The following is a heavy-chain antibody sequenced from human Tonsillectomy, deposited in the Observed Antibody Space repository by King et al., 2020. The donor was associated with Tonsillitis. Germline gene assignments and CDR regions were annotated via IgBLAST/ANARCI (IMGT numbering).Heavy chain of an antibody. CDR3: AQDACSGLDV. CDR1: GFTFSNYG. Sequence: VQLVESGGGVVQPGRSLRLSCAASGFTFSNYGMHWVRQAPGKGLEWVALTSSDGSRRYYADSVKGRFTISRDNSKNTLYLQMNSLSAEETAVYYCAQDACSGLDVWGQGTTVTVSS. V-gene: IGHV3-30*18. CDR2: TSSDGSRR. D-gene: IGHD2-15*01. J-gene: IGHJ6*02.